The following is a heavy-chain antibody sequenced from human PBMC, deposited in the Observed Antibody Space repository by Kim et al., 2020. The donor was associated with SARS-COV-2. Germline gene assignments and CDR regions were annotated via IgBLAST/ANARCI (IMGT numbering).Heavy chain of an antibody. CDR3: ARLTKQWPYYYFDY. Sequence: GGSLRLSCAASGFTFSSYWMSWVRQAPGKGLEWVANIKQDGSEKYYVDSVKGRFTISRDNAKNSLYLQMNSLRAEDTAVYYCARLTKQWPYYYFDYWGQGTLVTVSS. CDR1: GFTFSSYW. CDR2: IKQDGSEK. J-gene: IGHJ4*02. D-gene: IGHD6-19*01. V-gene: IGHV3-7*03.